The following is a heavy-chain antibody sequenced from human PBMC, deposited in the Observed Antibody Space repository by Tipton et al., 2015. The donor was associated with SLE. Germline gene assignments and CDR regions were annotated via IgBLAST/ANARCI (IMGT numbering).Heavy chain of an antibody. CDR1: GYTFASYD. Sequence: QSGAEVKKPGASVKVSCKASGYTFASYDINWVRQAPRQGLEWMGWVGPNSGNTGYAQKFQGRVTMTTDTSTSTAYMELRSLRSDDTAVYYCARFVWSYYYGMDVWGQGTTVTVSS. J-gene: IGHJ6*02. CDR3: ARFVWSYYYGMDV. V-gene: IGHV1-8*01. CDR2: VGPNSGNT. D-gene: IGHD3-16*01.